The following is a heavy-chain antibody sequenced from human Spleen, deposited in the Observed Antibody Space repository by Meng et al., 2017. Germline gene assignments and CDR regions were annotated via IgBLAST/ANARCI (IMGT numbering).Heavy chain of an antibody. CDR2: ISSSGSTI. V-gene: IGHV3-48*03. D-gene: IGHD3-22*01. J-gene: IGHJ4*02. CDR3: ARDLYDSSGYSDPSFDY. CDR1: GLIISRYA. Sequence: GESLKISCAASGLIISRYAMSWVRQAPGKGLEWVSYISSSGSTIYYADSVKGRFTISRDNAKNSLYLQMNSLRAEDTAVYYCARDLYDSSGYSDPSFDYWGQGTLVTVSS.